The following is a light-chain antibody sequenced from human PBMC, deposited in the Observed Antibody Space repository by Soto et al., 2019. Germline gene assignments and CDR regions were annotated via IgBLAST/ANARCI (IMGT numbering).Light chain of an antibody. J-gene: IGKJ1*01. CDR1: QSVSSSF. CDR3: HQYGSSPAT. V-gene: IGKV3-20*01. Sequence: EIVLTQSPGPLSLSPGERSTLSCMASQSVSSSFLAWYQQKPGQAPRLLIYGASSRATGIPDRFSGSGSGTDFTLTISRLEPEDFAVYYCHQYGSSPATFGQGTNVDIK. CDR2: GAS.